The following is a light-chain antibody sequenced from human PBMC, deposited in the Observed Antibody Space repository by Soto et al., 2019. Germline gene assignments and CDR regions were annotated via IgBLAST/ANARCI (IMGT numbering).Light chain of an antibody. Sequence: QSVLTQPASVSGSPGQSITISCTGTSSDIGYYNYVSWYQQHPGKAPKLTIYDVSNRPSGVSNRFSGSKSGNTASLTISGLQAEDEADYYCSSYTSSSTLVFGGGTKLTVL. CDR2: DVS. CDR1: SSDIGYYNY. J-gene: IGLJ2*01. V-gene: IGLV2-14*03. CDR3: SSYTSSSTLV.